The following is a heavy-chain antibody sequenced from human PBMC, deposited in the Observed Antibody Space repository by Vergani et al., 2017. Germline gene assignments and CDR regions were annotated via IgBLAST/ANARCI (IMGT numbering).Heavy chain of an antibody. CDR3: ARDIGYYDFWSGSNAFDI. D-gene: IGHD3-3*01. Sequence: QLQLPESGPGLVKPSETLSLTCTVSGGSISSSSYYWGWIRQPPGKGLEWIGSIYYSGSTYYNPSLKSRVTISVDTSKNQFSLKLSSVTAADTAVYYCARDIGYYDFWSGSNAFDIWGQGTMVTVSS. V-gene: IGHV4-39*07. CDR2: IYYSGST. J-gene: IGHJ3*02. CDR1: GGSISSSSYY.